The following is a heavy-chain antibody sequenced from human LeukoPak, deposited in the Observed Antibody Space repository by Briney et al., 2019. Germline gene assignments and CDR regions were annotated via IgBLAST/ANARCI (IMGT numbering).Heavy chain of an antibody. D-gene: IGHD2-2*01. V-gene: IGHV4-39*01. CDR2: IDYNENT. CDR1: GGSTSGRSSY. CDR3: ASRAWPTSPFDP. J-gene: IGHJ5*02. Sequence: SETLSLTCTVSGGSTSGRSSYWGWIRQPPGKGLEWIGSIDYNENTFYNPSLESRVTISLDTPKNQFSLRLRYVTAADTAVYYCASRAWPTSPFDPWGQGTLAIVSS.